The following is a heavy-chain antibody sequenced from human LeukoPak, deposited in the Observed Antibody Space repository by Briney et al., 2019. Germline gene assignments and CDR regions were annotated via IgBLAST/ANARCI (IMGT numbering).Heavy chain of an antibody. D-gene: IGHD3-9*01. J-gene: IGHJ6*02. V-gene: IGHV3-23*01. CDR2: ITKSGDST. CDR3: TKDYCGKFCSAV. CDR1: GFTFSAFG. Sequence: GGSLRLSCAASGFTFSAFGMNWIRQAPGKGLEWVSTITKSGDSTYYVDSVKGRFTISRDNSKSTLYLQMNSLRAEDTAKYYCTKDYCGKFCSAVWGQGTTVTVSS.